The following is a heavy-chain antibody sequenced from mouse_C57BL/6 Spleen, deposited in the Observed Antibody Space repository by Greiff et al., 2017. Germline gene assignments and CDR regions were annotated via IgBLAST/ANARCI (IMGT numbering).Heavy chain of an antibody. V-gene: IGHV1-82*01. Sequence: VQLQESGPELVKPGASVKISCKASGYAFSGSWMNWVKQRPGKGLEWIGRIYPGDGGTNYNGKFKGKATLTADKSSSTAYMQLSSLTSEDSAVYFCARLAHYYGRSDGDYWGQGTTLTVSS. J-gene: IGHJ2*01. CDR3: ARLAHYYGRSDGDY. CDR1: GYAFSGSW. CDR2: IYPGDGGT. D-gene: IGHD1-1*01.